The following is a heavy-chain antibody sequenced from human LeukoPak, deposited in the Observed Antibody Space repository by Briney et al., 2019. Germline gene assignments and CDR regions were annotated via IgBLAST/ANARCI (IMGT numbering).Heavy chain of an antibody. CDR1: GFTFSSYS. V-gene: IGHV3-21*01. CDR3: TRDSHFSGAVAGIGLDV. D-gene: IGHD6-19*01. CDR2: ISSSSSYI. J-gene: IGHJ6*04. Sequence: GGSLRLSCAASGFTFSSYSMNWVRQAPGKGLEWVSSISSSSSYIYYADPVKGRFTISRDNAKNSLYLQMNSLRAEDTAVYYCTRDSHFSGAVAGIGLDVWGKGTTVTVSS.